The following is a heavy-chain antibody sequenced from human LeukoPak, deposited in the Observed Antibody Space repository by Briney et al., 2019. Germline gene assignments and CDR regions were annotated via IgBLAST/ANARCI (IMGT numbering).Heavy chain of an antibody. CDR2: IHSGGST. J-gene: IGHJ4*02. V-gene: IGHV3-66*01. CDR1: GFTISSHY. Sequence: PGGSLRLSCSVSGFTISSHYMAWVRQVPGKGPEWVSLIHSGGSTYYADSVKGRFTISRDNSKNTLYLQMNNLRTEDTAVYYCASKWYCGGDCYYQIDFWGQGTLVTVSS. CDR3: ASKWYCGGDCYYQIDF. D-gene: IGHD2-21*02.